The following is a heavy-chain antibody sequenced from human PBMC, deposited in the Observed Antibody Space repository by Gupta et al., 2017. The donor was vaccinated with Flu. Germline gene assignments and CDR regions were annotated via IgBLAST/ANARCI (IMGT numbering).Heavy chain of an antibody. CDR2: MSRSGVP. V-gene: IGHV3-48*03. CDR1: GFTFSDYD. J-gene: IGHJ4*02. CDR3: ARGHWDS. Sequence: EVQLVESGGGLVQPGGSLRLSCAASGFTFSDYDVSWVRQAPGKALEWVSFMSRSGVPYYTDSVKGRFTISRDNAKNSVFLQMDSPRAEDTAFYYCARGHWDSWGQGTLVTVSS.